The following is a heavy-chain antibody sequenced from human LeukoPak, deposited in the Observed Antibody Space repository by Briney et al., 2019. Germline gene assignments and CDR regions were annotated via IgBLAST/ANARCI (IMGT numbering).Heavy chain of an antibody. CDR1: GASFSLYY. CDR2: INRRGST. J-gene: IGHJ3*02. CDR3: ARSAGPGDYAFDI. Sequence: SETLSLTRTVSGASFSLYYWSWIRQSPGKGLEWIGEINRRGSTNYNPSLKSRVTISVDTSKNQFSLKLSSVTAADTAVYYCARSAGPGDYAFDIWGQGTMVTVSS. V-gene: IGHV4-34*01. D-gene: IGHD2-21*01.